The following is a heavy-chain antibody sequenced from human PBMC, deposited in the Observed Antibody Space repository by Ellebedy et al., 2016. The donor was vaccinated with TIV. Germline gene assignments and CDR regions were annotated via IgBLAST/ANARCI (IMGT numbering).Heavy chain of an antibody. Sequence: PGGSLRLSCAASGFTFGHYWMSWVRQAPGKGLEWVANIKNDGSERYYVDSVEGRFTISRDNAKNSLYLQMSSLRAEDTAVYYCARPGKPYAIDYWGQGILVTVSS. V-gene: IGHV3-7*03. CDR1: GFTFGHYW. CDR3: ARPGKPYAIDY. D-gene: IGHD2-8*01. J-gene: IGHJ4*02. CDR2: IKNDGSER.